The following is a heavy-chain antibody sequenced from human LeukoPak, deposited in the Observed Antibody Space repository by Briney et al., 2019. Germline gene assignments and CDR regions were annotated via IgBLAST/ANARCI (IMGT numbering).Heavy chain of an antibody. CDR3: ARDTPIGLGELFEYFDY. V-gene: IGHV1-18*01. D-gene: IGHD3-16*01. Sequence: ASVNVSRTASGYTFTIYGISWVRHAQAQGLELMGWISVYNGNTNYAQKLQGRVTMTTDSSTSTAYMEMRSLRSDDTAVYYCARDTPIGLGELFEYFDYWGQGTLVTVSS. CDR1: GYTFTIYG. CDR2: ISVYNGNT. J-gene: IGHJ4*02.